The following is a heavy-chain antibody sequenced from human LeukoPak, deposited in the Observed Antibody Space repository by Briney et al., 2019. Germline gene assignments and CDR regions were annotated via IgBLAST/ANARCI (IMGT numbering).Heavy chain of an antibody. CDR1: GFTFSSSS. CDR3: AKIVVVTAIRDAFDI. D-gene: IGHD2-21*02. CDR2: ISSDSSNI. V-gene: IGHV3-48*01. J-gene: IGHJ3*02. Sequence: GGSLRLSCAASGFTFSSSSMSWVRQAPGKGLEWVSYISSDSSNIYHADSVKGRFTISRDNSKNTLYLQMNSLRAEDTAVYYCAKIVVVTAIRDAFDIWGQGTMVTVSS.